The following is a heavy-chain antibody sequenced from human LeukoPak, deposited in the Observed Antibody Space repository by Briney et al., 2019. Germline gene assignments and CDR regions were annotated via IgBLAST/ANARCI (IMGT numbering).Heavy chain of an antibody. D-gene: IGHD1-26*01. J-gene: IGHJ4*02. CDR2: IIPILGTG. CDR1: GGTFCNYA. Sequence: SVKVSCKASGGTFCNYAFSWVRQAPGQGLEWMGGIIPILGTGNYAQKFQGRVTITTDESTSTAYMELSSLSSEDTAVYYCARDLYSGSYYDWGQGTLVTVSS. V-gene: IGHV1-69*05. CDR3: ARDLYSGSYYD.